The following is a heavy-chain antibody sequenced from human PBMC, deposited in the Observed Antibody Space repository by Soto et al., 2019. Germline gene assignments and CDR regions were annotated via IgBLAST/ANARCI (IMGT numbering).Heavy chain of an antibody. J-gene: IGHJ6*02. CDR3: ARDGVVSAAMAPEYYGMDV. D-gene: IGHD2-2*01. Sequence: QVQLVESGGGVVQPGRSLRLSCAASGFTFSSYGMHWVRQAPGKGLEWVAVIWYDGSNKDYADSVKGRFTISRDNSKNRLYLQMNSLRAEDTAVYYCARDGVVSAAMAPEYYGMDVWGQGTTVTVSS. V-gene: IGHV3-33*01. CDR1: GFTFSSYG. CDR2: IWYDGSNK.